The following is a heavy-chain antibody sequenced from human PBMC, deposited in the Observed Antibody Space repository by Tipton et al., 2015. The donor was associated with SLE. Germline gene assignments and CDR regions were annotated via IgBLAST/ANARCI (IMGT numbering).Heavy chain of an antibody. CDR1: GFTFSSYA. CDR2: ISGSGGST. J-gene: IGHJ1*01. V-gene: IGHV3-23*01. CDR3: AKTPRLQLATEYFQH. D-gene: IGHD6-13*01. Sequence: SLRLSCAASGFTFSSYAMSWVRQAPGKGLEWVSAISGSGGSTYYADSVKGRFTISRDNSKNTLYLQMNSLRAEDTAVYYCAKTPRLQLATEYFQHWGQGTLVTVSS.